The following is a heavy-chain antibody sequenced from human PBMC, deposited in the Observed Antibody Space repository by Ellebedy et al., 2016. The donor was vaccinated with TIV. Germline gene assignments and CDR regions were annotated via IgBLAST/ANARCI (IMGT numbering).Heavy chain of an antibody. CDR3: AKDNMEYGDYGGFDY. CDR2: ISGSGGST. Sequence: GGSLRLSXAASGFTFSSYAMSWVRQAPGKGLEWVSAISGSGGSTYYADSVKGRFTISRDNSKNTLYLQMNSLRAEDTAVYYCAKDNMEYGDYGGFDYWGQGTLVTVSS. CDR1: GFTFSSYA. V-gene: IGHV3-23*01. J-gene: IGHJ4*02. D-gene: IGHD4-17*01.